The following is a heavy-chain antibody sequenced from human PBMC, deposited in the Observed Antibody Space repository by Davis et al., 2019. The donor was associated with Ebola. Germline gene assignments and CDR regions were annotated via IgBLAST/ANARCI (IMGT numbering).Heavy chain of an antibody. D-gene: IGHD3-22*01. CDR2: TYYRSKWFV. CDR1: GDSVSSHTAA. V-gene: IGHV6-1*01. Sequence: SQTLSLTCSISGDSVSSHTAAWNWIRQSPSSCLEWLGRTYYRSKWFVDYAVSVKSRMTINSDTSKNQFSLQLSSVTPEDTAVYYCARDPPYDQGYDYWGQGILVTVSS. CDR3: ARDPPYDQGYDY. J-gene: IGHJ4*02.